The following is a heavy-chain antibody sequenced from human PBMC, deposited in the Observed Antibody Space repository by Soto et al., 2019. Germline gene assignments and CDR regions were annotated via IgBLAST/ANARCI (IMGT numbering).Heavy chain of an antibody. D-gene: IGHD5-18*01. J-gene: IGHJ6*02. CDR3: VGLSGYSYGLGYYYYGMDV. CDR2: IYYSGST. Sequence: SDTLSRTFTFTGHAISHSRYHRVCIQQPPGKGLEWIGSIYYSGSTYYNPSLKSRVTISVDTSKNQFSLKLSSVTAADTAVYYCVGLSGYSYGLGYYYYGMDVWGQGTTVT. V-gene: IGHV4-39*01. CDR1: GHAISHSRYH.